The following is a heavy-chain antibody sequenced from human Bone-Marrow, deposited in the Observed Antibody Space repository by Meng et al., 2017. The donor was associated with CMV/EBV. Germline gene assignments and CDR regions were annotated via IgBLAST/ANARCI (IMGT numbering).Heavy chain of an antibody. CDR3: ARGNHGLQHN. V-gene: IGHV3-20*04. D-gene: IGHD2-21*01. J-gene: IGHJ4*02. CDR1: GFTFDDYA. Sequence: GGSLRLSCAASGFTFDDYAMHWVRQAPGKGLEWVSGINWNGGSTGYADSVKGRFTISRDNAKNSLYLQMNSLRAEDTALYYCARGNHGLQHNWGQGTLVTVSS. CDR2: INWNGGST.